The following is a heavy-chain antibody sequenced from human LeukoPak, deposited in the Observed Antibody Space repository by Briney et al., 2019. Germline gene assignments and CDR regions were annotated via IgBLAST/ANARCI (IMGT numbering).Heavy chain of an antibody. CDR1: GVSVSNNY. D-gene: IGHD3-22*01. CDR2: TSSNSEYI. CDR3: ASSPYGPNSSGYYPLGH. V-gene: IGHV3-21*01. J-gene: IGHJ4*02. Sequence: GGSLRLSCAASGVSVSNNYMSWVRQAPVKGLEWVASTSSNSEYIHYADSVKGRFTIFRDNAKSSLHLQMNSLRAEDTAVYYCASSPYGPNSSGYYPLGHWGQGTLVTVSS.